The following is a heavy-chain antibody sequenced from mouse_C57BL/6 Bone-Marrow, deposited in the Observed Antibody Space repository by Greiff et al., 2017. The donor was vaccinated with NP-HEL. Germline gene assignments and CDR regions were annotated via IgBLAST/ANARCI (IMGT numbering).Heavy chain of an antibody. CDR1: GFTFSDYY. CDR3: ARSLYYPQDYYAMDY. J-gene: IGHJ4*01. V-gene: IGHV5-16*01. D-gene: IGHD1-1*01. CDR2: INYDGSST. Sequence: EVQLVESEGGLVQPGSSMKLSCTASGFTFSDYYMAWVRQVPEKGLEWVANINYDGSSTYYLDSLKSRFIISRDNAKNILYLQMSSLKSEDTATYYCARSLYYPQDYYAMDYWGQGTSVTFSS.